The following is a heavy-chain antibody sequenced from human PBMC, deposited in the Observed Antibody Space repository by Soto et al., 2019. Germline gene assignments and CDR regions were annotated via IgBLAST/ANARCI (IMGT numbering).Heavy chain of an antibody. Sequence: SETLSLTCTVSGGSISSGDYYWSWIRQPPGKGLEWIGYIYYSGSTYYNPSLKSRVTISVDTSKNQFSLKLSSATAADTAVYYCARVSIAAAFNWFDPWGQGTLVTVSS. CDR1: GGSISSGDYY. CDR2: IYYSGST. CDR3: ARVSIAAAFNWFDP. J-gene: IGHJ5*02. V-gene: IGHV4-30-4*01. D-gene: IGHD6-13*01.